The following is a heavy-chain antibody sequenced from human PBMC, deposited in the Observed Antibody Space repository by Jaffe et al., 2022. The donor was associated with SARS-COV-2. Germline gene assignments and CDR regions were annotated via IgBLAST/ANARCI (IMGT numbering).Heavy chain of an antibody. V-gene: IGHV1-69*01. CDR1: GGTFSSYA. J-gene: IGHJ6*03. CDR2: IIPIFGTA. Sequence: QVQLVQSGAEVKKPGSSVKVSCKASGGTFSSYAISWVRQAPGQGLEWMGGIIPIFGTANYAQKFQGRVTITADESTSTAYMELSSLRSEDTAVYYCARGLYYYDSSGYSFYYYYMDVWGKGTTVTVSS. D-gene: IGHD3-22*01. CDR3: ARGLYYYDSSGYSFYYYYMDV.